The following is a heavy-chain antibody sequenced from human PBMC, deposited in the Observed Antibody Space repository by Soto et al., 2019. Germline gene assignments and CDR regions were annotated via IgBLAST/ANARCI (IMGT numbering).Heavy chain of an antibody. Sequence: EVQLAESGGGMVQPGGSLRLSCVASGFTFSSYDMHWVRQAPGKGLEYVSSISSNGGTTYYGNSVKGRFTISIDNSQNTLYLQMGSLRAEDMAVYYCVRRVSGNYDYWGQGNLVTVSS. D-gene: IGHD1-7*01. CDR3: VRRVSGNYDY. J-gene: IGHJ4*02. CDR2: ISSNGGTT. CDR1: GFTFSSYD. V-gene: IGHV3-64*01.